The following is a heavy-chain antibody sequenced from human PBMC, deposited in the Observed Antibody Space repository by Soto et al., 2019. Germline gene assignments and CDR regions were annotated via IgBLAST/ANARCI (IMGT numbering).Heavy chain of an antibody. Sequence: ASVKVSCKASGGTFSSYAISWVRQAPGQGLEWMGGIIPIFGTANYAQKFQGRVTITADESTSTAYMELSSLRSEDTALYYCAVGIAAATLRNYGMDVWGQGTTVTVSS. CDR2: IIPIFGTA. D-gene: IGHD6-13*01. V-gene: IGHV1-69*13. CDR3: AVGIAAATLRNYGMDV. CDR1: GGTFSSYA. J-gene: IGHJ6*02.